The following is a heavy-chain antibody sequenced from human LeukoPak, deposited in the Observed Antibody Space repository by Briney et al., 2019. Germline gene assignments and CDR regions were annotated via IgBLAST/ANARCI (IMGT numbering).Heavy chain of an antibody. CDR1: GVSINDYY. V-gene: IGHV4-34*01. CDR3: SRIRCGHGGSVCYNH. Sequence: SETLSLTCGLFGVSINDYYWCSIRQSPGKGLEWIGEISHTEGTRYNPSLESRVTMSVGTSDNQLSLKLIFVTAADTAVYYCSRIRCGHGGSVCYNHWGLGTLVTVSS. J-gene: IGHJ4*02. D-gene: IGHD4-23*01. CDR2: ISHTEGT.